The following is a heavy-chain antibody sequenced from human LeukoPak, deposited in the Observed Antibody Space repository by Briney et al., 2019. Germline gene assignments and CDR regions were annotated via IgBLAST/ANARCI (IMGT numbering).Heavy chain of an antibody. CDR1: GGTFSSYA. J-gene: IGHJ6*03. Sequence: GASVKVSCKASGGTFSSYAISWVRQAPGQGLEWMGGIIPIFGTANYAQKFQGRVTITADKSTSTAYMELSSLRSEDTAVYYCARSAHDYSNYASSYYYYYYMDVWGKGTTVTVSS. CDR3: ARSAHDYSNYASSYYYYYYMDV. CDR2: IIPIFGTA. D-gene: IGHD4-11*01. V-gene: IGHV1-69*06.